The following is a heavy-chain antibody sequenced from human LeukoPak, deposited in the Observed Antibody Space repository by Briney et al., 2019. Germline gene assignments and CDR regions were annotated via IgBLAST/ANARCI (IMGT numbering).Heavy chain of an antibody. CDR3: ANTAFHSSTFDH. CDR2: ISGSGSST. Sequence: QSGGSLRLSCAASGFTFSSYAMSWVRQAPGKGLEWVSGISGSGSSTYHADSVKGRFTISRDNSKNTLDLQMNSLRAEDTAIYYCANTAFHSSTFDHWGQGTLVTVSS. J-gene: IGHJ4*02. V-gene: IGHV3-23*01. CDR1: GFTFSSYA. D-gene: IGHD6-19*01.